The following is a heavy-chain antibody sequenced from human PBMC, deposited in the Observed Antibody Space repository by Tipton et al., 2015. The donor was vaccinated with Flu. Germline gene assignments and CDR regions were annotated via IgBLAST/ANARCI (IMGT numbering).Heavy chain of an antibody. CDR3: ARGETMARCDTGGGCNQFHP. CDR1: GGSISSVNYY. V-gene: IGHV4-30-4*01. D-gene: IGHD4/OR15-4a*01. CDR2: VYYSGIT. J-gene: IGHJ5*02. Sequence: TLSLTCTVSGGSISSVNYYWSWIRQPPGKGLEWIGFVYYSGITYYNPSLESRLTISIDTSKKQFSLDLKSVTAADTAVYYCARGETMARCDTGGGCNQFHPWGQGTLVTVSS.